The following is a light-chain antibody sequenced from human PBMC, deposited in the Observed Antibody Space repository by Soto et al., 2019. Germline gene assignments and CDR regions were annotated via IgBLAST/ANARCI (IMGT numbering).Light chain of an antibody. Sequence: EIVLTQSPGTLSLSPGERATLSCRTSPSISNSYLAWYQQKPGQAPRLLIYGASRMATGIPDRFCGSGSGSDFTLSISRLQSEDFVVYYCQRDCWSPLYTFGQGTKLEIK. J-gene: IGKJ2*01. V-gene: IGKV3-20*01. CDR2: GAS. CDR3: QRDCWSPLYT. CDR1: PSISNSY.